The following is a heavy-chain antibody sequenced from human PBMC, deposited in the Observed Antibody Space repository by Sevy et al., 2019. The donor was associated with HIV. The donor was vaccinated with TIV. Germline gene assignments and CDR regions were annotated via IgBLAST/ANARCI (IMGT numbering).Heavy chain of an antibody. CDR1: GFTFRKYG. J-gene: IGHJ4*02. D-gene: IGHD6-13*01. CDR3: VRDPQINDIAESGIIH. V-gene: IGHV3-33*01. Sequence: GGSLILSCAASGFTFRKYGMHWVRQAPGKGLEWVAVIWWDGSEKYYADSVKGRFTISRDNSEDTKHLQMRSLRADDTAVYYCVRDPQINDIAESGIIHWGQGTLVTVSS. CDR2: IWWDGSEK.